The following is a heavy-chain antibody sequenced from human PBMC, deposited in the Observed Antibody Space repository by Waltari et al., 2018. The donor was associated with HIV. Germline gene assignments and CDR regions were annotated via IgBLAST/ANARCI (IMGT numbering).Heavy chain of an antibody. Sequence: QEKLVESGGAVVQPGGSLRLPCVASGFELNTYNVQGVRQAPGKGLEWMAVVWFDENNKNYAESLKGRLAISRNNAKKTLYLQMNRLRVDDTAVYYCARGTGPLSPLDLWGQGTSVTVSS. CDR3: ARGTGPLSPLDL. CDR1: GFELNTYN. CDR2: VWFDENNK. V-gene: IGHV3-33*01. J-gene: IGHJ3*01.